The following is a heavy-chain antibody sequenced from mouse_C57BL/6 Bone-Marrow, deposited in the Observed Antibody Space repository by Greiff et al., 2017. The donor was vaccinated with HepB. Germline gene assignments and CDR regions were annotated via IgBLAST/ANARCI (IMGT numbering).Heavy chain of an antibody. CDR1: GYTFTDHT. CDR2: IYPRDGST. D-gene: IGHD2-3*01. Sequence: VKLMESEAELVKPGASVKISCKVSGYTFTDHTLHWMKQRPEQGLEWIGYIYPRDGSTKYNEKFKGKATLTADKSSSTAYMQLNSLTSEDSAVYFCARLGGYYVRYAMDYWGQGTSVTVSS. V-gene: IGHV1-78*01. CDR3: ARLGGYYVRYAMDY. J-gene: IGHJ4*01.